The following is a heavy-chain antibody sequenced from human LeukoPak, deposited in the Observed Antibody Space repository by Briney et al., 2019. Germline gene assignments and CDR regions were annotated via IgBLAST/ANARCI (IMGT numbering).Heavy chain of an antibody. V-gene: IGHV4-38-2*02. CDR3: ASYRYSSSWMNYYYMDV. D-gene: IGHD6-13*01. CDR1: GYSIRSGYY. J-gene: IGHJ6*03. Sequence: SETLSLTCTVSGYSIRSGYYWGWVRQPPGKGLEWIGNIYHSGSTTYYYPSLKSRVTISLDTSKNQFSLNLSSVTAADTAVYYCASYRYSSSWMNYYYMDVWGKGTTVTVSS. CDR2: IYHSGSTT.